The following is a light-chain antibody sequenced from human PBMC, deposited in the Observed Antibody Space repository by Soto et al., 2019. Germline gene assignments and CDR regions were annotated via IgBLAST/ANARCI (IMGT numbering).Light chain of an antibody. J-gene: IGLJ1*01. CDR3: TSYTRDTALV. Sequence: QSVLTQPASVSGSPGQSITISCTGTSSDVGTYNYVSWYQHHPGKAPKLIIYEVSNRPSGVSNRFSGSKSVSTASLTISGLQAEDEADYHCTSYTRDTALVFGTGTKLTAL. V-gene: IGLV2-14*01. CDR1: SSDVGTYNY. CDR2: EVS.